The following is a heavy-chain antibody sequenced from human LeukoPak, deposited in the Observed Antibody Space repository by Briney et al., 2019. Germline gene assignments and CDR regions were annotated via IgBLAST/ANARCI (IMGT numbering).Heavy chain of an antibody. V-gene: IGHV1-2*02. Sequence: PMASVKVSCKASGYTFTGYYMHWVRQAPGQGLEWMGWINPNSVGTNYAQKFQGRVTMTRDTSISTAYMELSRLRSDDTAVYYCAKSPLCGGDCYSDYWGQGTLVTVSS. CDR2: INPNSVGT. CDR3: AKSPLCGGDCYSDY. J-gene: IGHJ4*02. D-gene: IGHD2-21*01. CDR1: GYTFTGYY.